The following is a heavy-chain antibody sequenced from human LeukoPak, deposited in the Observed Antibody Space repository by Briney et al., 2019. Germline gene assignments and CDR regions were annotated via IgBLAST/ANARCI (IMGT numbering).Heavy chain of an antibody. CDR2: IGRSGNYI. D-gene: IGHD4-17*01. CDR3: SRVGLYGDYVDY. CDR1: GFTFSSYS. V-gene: IGHV3-21*04. Sequence: PGGSLRLSCAASGFTFSSYSMNWVRQAPGKGLEGVASIGRSGNYIYYADYAKGRFPITRANAKDSMYLQLNSRRAEATAVYDCSRVGLYGDYVDYWGQGTLVTVSS. J-gene: IGHJ4*02.